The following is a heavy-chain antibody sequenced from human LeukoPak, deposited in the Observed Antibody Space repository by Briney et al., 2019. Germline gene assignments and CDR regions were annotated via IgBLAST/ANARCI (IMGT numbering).Heavy chain of an antibody. J-gene: IGHJ4*02. Sequence: PGGSLRLSCAASGFTFSSYAMSWVRQAPGKGLEWVSAISGSGGSTYYADSVKGRFTISRDNSKNTLYLQMNSLRAEDTAVYYCAKLIWFGELFLESVRETNDYWGQGTLVTVSS. D-gene: IGHD3-10*01. CDR1: GFTFSSYA. V-gene: IGHV3-23*01. CDR3: AKLIWFGELFLESVRETNDY. CDR2: ISGSGGST.